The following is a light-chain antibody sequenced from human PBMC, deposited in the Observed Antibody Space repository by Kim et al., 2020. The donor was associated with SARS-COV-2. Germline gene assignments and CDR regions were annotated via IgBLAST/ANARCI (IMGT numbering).Light chain of an antibody. J-gene: IGLJ3*02. CDR3: ATWDDSLTGQV. V-gene: IGLV1-44*01. Sequence: QGVTISCSGGSPNIGSNTVNWYQQVPGTAPKLFIYSNDQRPSGVPDRFSGFKSGTSASLAISGLQSGDEADYYCATWDDSLTGQVFGGGTKVTVL. CDR2: SND. CDR1: SPNIGSNT.